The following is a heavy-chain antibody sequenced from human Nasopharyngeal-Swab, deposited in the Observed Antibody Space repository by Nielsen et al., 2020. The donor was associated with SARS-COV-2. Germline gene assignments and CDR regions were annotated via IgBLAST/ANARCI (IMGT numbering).Heavy chain of an antibody. V-gene: IGHV4-39*07. J-gene: IGHJ3*02. CDR3: AISGWYYAFDI. Sequence: SETLSLTCTVSGGSINSSSYYWGGIRQPPGKGLEWIGSIYYSGSTYYNPSLESRVTISVDTSKSQFSLKLSSVTAADTAVYYCAISGWYYAFDIWGQGTMVTVSS. D-gene: IGHD6-19*01. CDR1: GGSINSSSYY. CDR2: IYYSGST.